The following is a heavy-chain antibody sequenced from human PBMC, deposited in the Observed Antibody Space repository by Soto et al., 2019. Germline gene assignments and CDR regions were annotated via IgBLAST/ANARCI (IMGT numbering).Heavy chain of an antibody. V-gene: IGHV1-18*01. CDR3: AREDFGDKIDY. CDR2: ISPYNGHT. J-gene: IGHJ4*02. D-gene: IGHD3-10*01. CDR1: GYTFTNYG. Sequence: QVHLVQSGAEVKKPGASVKVSCKASGYTFTNYGISWVRQAPGQGLEWMGWISPYNGHTHYTQRFQGRVTMTTDTSTTTAFMELRSLSSDDTAVYDCAREDFGDKIDYWGQGPLVAVSS.